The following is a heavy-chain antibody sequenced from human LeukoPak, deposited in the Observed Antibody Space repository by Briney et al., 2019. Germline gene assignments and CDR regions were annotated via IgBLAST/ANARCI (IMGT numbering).Heavy chain of an antibody. CDR3: AKRLSGYQLPRGYFDY. CDR1: GFTVSSNY. D-gene: IGHD2-2*01. CDR2: IYSGGST. V-gene: IGHV3-53*01. Sequence: GGSLRLSCAASGFTVSSNYMSWVRQAPGKGLEWVSVIYSGGSTYYADSVKGRFTISRDNSKNTLYLQMNSLRAEDTAVYYCAKRLSGYQLPRGYFDYWGQGTLVTVSS. J-gene: IGHJ4*02.